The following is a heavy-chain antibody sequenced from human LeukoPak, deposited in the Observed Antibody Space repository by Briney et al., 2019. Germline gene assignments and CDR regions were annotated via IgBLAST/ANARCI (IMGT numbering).Heavy chain of an antibody. CDR2: INPNSGGT. J-gene: IGHJ4*02. D-gene: IGHD4-11*01. CDR1: GYTFTGYY. Sequence: ASVKVSCKASGYTFTGYYMHWVRQAPGQGLEWMGWINPNSGGTNYAQKFQGRVTMTRDTSISTAYMELRSLRSDDTAVYYCARGTQYSNYCDYWGQGTLVTVSS. CDR3: ARGTQYSNYCDY. V-gene: IGHV1-2*02.